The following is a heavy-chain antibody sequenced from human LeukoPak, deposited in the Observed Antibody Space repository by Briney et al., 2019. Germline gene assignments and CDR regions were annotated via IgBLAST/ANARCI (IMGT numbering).Heavy chain of an antibody. J-gene: IGHJ6*03. Sequence: CGRRMPRKSLEWMGIIYPGDSDTKYGPSFQGQVTISADKSISTAYLQWSSLKASDSAIYYCARKEDMDVWGEGTTVTVSS. CDR2: IYPGDSDT. CDR3: ARKEDMDV. V-gene: IGHV5-51*01.